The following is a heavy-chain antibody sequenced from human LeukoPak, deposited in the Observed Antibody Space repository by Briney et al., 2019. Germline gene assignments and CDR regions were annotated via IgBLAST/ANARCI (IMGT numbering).Heavy chain of an antibody. J-gene: IGHJ4*02. V-gene: IGHV1-69*05. D-gene: IGHD5-12*01. Sequence: ASVKVSCKASGGTFSSYAISWVRQAPGQGLEWMGGIIPIFGTANYAQKFQGRVTITTDESTSTAYMELNSLRSEDTAVYYCAVNSGYEITGKFDYWGQGTLVTVSS. CDR3: AVNSGYEITGKFDY. CDR2: IIPIFGTA. CDR1: GGTFSSYA.